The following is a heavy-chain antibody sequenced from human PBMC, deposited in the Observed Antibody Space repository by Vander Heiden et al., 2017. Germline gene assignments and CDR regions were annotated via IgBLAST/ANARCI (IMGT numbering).Heavy chain of an antibody. CDR1: GYSLRSGYY. CDR3: ARVKGGSLGWFDP. CDR2: IDHSGST. V-gene: IGHV4-38-2*01. D-gene: IGHD1-26*01. Sequence: QLQLQEPGPGLVKPSETLSLTCAVSGYSLRSGYYWGWIRQPPGKGLEWIGSIDHSGSTYYNPSLMSRVNISVDTSKNQFSLKLSSVTAADTAVYYCARVKGGSLGWFDPWGQGTLVTVSS. J-gene: IGHJ5*02.